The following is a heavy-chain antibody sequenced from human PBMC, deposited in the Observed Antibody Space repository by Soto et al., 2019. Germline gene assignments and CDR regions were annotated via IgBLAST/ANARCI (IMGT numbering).Heavy chain of an antibody. CDR2: IYTSGST. CDR1: GGSISSYY. J-gene: IGHJ6*02. D-gene: IGHD3-10*01. Sequence: PSETLSLTCTVSGGSISSYYWSWIRQPAGKGLEWIGRIYTSGSTNYNPSLKSRVTMSVDTSKNQFSLKLSSVTAADTAAYYCARTMVRGYYYYGMDVWGQGTTVTVSS. V-gene: IGHV4-4*07. CDR3: ARTMVRGYYYYGMDV.